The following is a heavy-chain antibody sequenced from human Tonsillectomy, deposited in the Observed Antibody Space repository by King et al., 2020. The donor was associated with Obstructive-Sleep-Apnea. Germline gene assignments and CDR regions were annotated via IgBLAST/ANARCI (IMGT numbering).Heavy chain of an antibody. V-gene: IGHV1-18*04. CDR1: GYTFTSYG. D-gene: IGHD1-26*01. CDR3: ARDLRIVGATKGRFDY. J-gene: IGHJ4*02. CDR2: ISAYSGNT. Sequence: QLVQSGAEVKKPGASVKVSCQASGYTFTSYGISWVRQAPGQGLDWMGWISAYSGNTNYAQKLQGRVTMTTDTSTSTAYMELRRLRSDDTAVYYCARDLRIVGATKGRFDYWGQGTLVTVSS.